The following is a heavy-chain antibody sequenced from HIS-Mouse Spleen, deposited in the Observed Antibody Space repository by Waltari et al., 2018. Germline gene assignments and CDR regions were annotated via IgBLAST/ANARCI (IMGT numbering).Heavy chain of an antibody. Sequence: QLQLQESGPGLVKPSETLSLTCTVSGGPISRSSYYWGWFRQPPGKGLEWIGSIYYSGSTYYNPSLKSRVTISVDTSKNQFSLKLSSVTAADTAVYYCAREIPYSSSWYDWYLDLWGRGTLVTVSS. V-gene: IGHV4-39*07. D-gene: IGHD6-13*01. J-gene: IGHJ2*01. CDR3: AREIPYSSSWYDWYLDL. CDR1: GGPISRSSYY. CDR2: IYYSGST.